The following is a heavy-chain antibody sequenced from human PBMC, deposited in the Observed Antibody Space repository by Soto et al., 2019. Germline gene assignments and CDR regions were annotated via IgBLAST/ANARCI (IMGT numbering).Heavy chain of an antibody. Sequence: QLQLQESGPGLVKPSETLSLTCTVSGGSISSSSYYWGWIRQPPGKGLEWIGSIYYSGSTYYNPSLKSRVTISVDTSKNQFSLKLSSVTAADTAVYYCARHPFERWFGGEYYYYMDVWGKGTTVTVSS. CDR2: IYYSGST. V-gene: IGHV4-39*01. D-gene: IGHD3-10*01. J-gene: IGHJ6*03. CDR3: ARHPFERWFGGEYYYYMDV. CDR1: GGSISSSSYY.